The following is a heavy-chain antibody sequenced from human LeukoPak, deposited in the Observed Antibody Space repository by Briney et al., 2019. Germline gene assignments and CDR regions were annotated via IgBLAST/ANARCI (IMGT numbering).Heavy chain of an antibody. Sequence: SGGSPRLSCAASGFTFSSHGMSWVRQTPGKGLEWVSAISGSGDATYYADSVKGRFTISRDNSKNTLYLQMNSLRAEDTAVYYCARAVTMVRGQLDYWGQGTLVTVSS. V-gene: IGHV3-23*01. CDR3: ARAVTMVRGQLDY. CDR1: GFTFSSHG. J-gene: IGHJ4*02. CDR2: ISGSGDAT. D-gene: IGHD3-10*01.